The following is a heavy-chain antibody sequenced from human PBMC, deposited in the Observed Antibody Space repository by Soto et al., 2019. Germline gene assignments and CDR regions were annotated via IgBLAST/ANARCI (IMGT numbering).Heavy chain of an antibody. J-gene: IGHJ1*01. V-gene: IGHV3-21*01. Sequence: LGGPNRHSNKPSGGEFIDVSMNWVRQVPGKGLAWVASISSGSSDTWYADSVKGRFIISRDNAQNSLFLQMNTLRPEDTAMYYCARVAYWGQRTPVLV. CDR3: ARVAY. CDR2: ISSGSSDT. CDR1: GGEFIDVS.